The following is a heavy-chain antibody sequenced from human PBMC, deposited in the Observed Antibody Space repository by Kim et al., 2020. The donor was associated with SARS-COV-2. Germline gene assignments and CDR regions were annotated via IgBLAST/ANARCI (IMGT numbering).Heavy chain of an antibody. J-gene: IGHJ5*02. CDR3: AREDGSAPFHRAGKFDP. CDR2: IYYSGST. D-gene: IGHD3-10*01. Sequence: SETLSLTCTVSGGSISSYYWSWIRQPPGKGLEWIGYIYYSGSTNYNPSLKSRVTISVDTSKNQFSLKLSSVTAADTAVYYCAREDGSAPFHRAGKFDPWGQGTLVTVSS. V-gene: IGHV4-59*01. CDR1: GGSISSYY.